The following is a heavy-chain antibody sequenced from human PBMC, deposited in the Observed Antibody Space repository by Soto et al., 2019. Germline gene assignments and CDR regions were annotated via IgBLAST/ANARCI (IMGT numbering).Heavy chain of an antibody. Sequence: WGLLRLSCAAFGGTFISYGMHWVRQAPGKGLEWVAVISYDGSNKYYADSVKGRFTISRDNSKNTLYLQMNSLRAEDTAVYYCAKDGDAYYDFWSGYYRSHYYYYGMDVWGQGTTVTVSS. CDR3: AKDGDAYYDFWSGYYRSHYYYYGMDV. CDR2: ISYDGSNK. V-gene: IGHV3-30*18. CDR1: GGTFISYG. D-gene: IGHD3-3*01. J-gene: IGHJ6*02.